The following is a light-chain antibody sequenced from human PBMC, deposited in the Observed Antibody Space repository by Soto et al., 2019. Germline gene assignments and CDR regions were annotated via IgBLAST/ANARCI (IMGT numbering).Light chain of an antibody. Sequence: EIVMTQSPATLSVSPGDRATLSCRASQSVSSNLAWYQQKPGQAPRLLIYGASTRATGIPARFSGSGSGTEFTLTISSLQSEDSAVYYCQQYNNWPWTFGQGTKVESK. V-gene: IGKV3-15*01. CDR1: QSVSSN. CDR3: QQYNNWPWT. J-gene: IGKJ1*01. CDR2: GAS.